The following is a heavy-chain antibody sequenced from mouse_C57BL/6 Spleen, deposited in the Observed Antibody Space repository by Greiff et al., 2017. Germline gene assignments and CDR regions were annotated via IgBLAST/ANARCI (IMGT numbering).Heavy chain of an antibody. J-gene: IGHJ1*03. CDR1: GFTFTDYY. D-gene: IGHD4-1*01. CDR2: IRHKANGYTT. CDR3: ARFWDWYFDV. Sequence: EVHLVESGGGLVQPGGSLSLSCAASGFTFTDYYMSWVRQPPGKALEWLGFIRHKANGYTTEYSASVKGRFTISRDNSQSILYLQMNALRAEDSAAYYCARFWDWYFDVWGTGTTVTVSS. V-gene: IGHV7-3*01.